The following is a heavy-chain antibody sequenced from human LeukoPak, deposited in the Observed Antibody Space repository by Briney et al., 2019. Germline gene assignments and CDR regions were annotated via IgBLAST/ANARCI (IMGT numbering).Heavy chain of an antibody. Sequence: PGGSLRLSCAPSGFIFNNYGLIWVRQAPGKGLEWVSAIINDVGGTNYAHFVKGRFTISRNNSKNTLFLQMNCLTAQHTALNYRAKGRSRYFVGLWGKGTLVTVSS. V-gene: IGHV3-23*01. J-gene: IGHJ4*02. CDR1: GFIFNNYG. D-gene: IGHD3-10*02. CDR2: IINDVGGT. CDR3: AKGRSRYFVGL.